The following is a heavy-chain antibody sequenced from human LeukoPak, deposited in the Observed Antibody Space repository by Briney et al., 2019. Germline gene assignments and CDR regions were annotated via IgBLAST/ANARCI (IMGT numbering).Heavy chain of an antibody. J-gene: IGHJ4*02. V-gene: IGHV3-13*01. CDR2: VTTAGDT. Sequence: GGSLRLSCAASGFTFSSYDMHWVRHATGKGLEWVSSVTTAGDTYYPGSVKGRFTISRENAKNSFYLQMNSLRAGDTAVYYCARDGYHYDSSGYLIYWGQGTLVTVSS. D-gene: IGHD3-22*01. CDR3: ARDGYHYDSSGYLIY. CDR1: GFTFSSYD.